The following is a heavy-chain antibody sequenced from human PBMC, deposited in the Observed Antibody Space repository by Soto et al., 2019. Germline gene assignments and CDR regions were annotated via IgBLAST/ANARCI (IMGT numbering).Heavy chain of an antibody. CDR2: IYYSGTT. CDR3: GKVLVGATGHTDSDS. D-gene: IGHD2-15*01. CDR1: GVTMSCGGYS. J-gene: IGHJ4*02. V-gene: IGHV4-61*08. Sequence: SETLSLTCSVSGVTMSCGGYSWSWIRHSPGKGLEWIGYIYYSGTTYYNPSLKSRVTISRDTSKNQFSLKLTSVTAADTALYYCGKVLVGATGHTDSDSWGPGTLVTVSS.